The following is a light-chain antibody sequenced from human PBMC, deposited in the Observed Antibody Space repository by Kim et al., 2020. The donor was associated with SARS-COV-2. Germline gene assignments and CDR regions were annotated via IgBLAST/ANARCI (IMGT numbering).Light chain of an antibody. CDR2: DVT. CDR3: SSYAGNYNWV. Sequence: QSVTLSCAGTNTDVGAYNYVSWYQQHPDKAPKLLIYDVTVRPSGVPTRFSGSKSGNTASLTISPLQADDEAVYYCSSYAGNYNWVFGGGTQLTVL. V-gene: IGLV2-11*03. CDR1: NTDVGAYNY. J-gene: IGLJ3*02.